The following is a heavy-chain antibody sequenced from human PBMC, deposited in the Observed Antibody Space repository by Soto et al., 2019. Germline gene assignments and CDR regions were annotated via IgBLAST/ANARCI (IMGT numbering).Heavy chain of an antibody. CDR3: ARGILYYDFWSGYLAASYYYYGMDV. Sequence: GASVKVSCKASGYTFTSYGISWVRQAPGQGLEWMGWISAYNGNTNYAQKLQGRVTMTTGTSTSTAYMELRSLRSDDTAVYYCARGILYYDFWSGYLAASYYYYGMDVWGQGTTVTVSS. D-gene: IGHD3-3*01. J-gene: IGHJ6*02. CDR2: ISAYNGNT. CDR1: GYTFTSYG. V-gene: IGHV1-18*01.